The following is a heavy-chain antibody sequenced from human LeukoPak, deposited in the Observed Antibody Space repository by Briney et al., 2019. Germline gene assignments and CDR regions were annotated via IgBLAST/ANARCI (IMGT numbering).Heavy chain of an antibody. V-gene: IGHV3-74*01. D-gene: IGHD3-10*01. CDR2: INSDGSST. CDR3: ATLTNMVRGVRSRDF. Sequence: PGGSLRLSCGASGFTFSSYWMHWVRQAPRKGLVWVSRINSDGSSTSYADSVKGRFTISRDNAKNTLYLQMNSLRAEDTAVYYCATLTNMVRGVRSRDFWGQGTLVTVSS. J-gene: IGHJ4*02. CDR1: GFTFSSYW.